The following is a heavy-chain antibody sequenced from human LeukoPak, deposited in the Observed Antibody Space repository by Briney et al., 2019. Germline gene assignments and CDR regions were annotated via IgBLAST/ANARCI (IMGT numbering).Heavy chain of an antibody. CDR1: GGSISSYY. CDR2: INHSGST. CDR3: AREVPSYYYAMDV. J-gene: IGHJ6*02. D-gene: IGHD1-1*01. Sequence: SETLSLTCTVSGGSISSYYWSWIRQPPGKGLEWIGEINHSGSTNYNPSLKSRVTISVDKSKNQFSLKLRSVTAADTAVYYCAREVPSYYYAMDVWGQGTTVTVSS. V-gene: IGHV4-34*01.